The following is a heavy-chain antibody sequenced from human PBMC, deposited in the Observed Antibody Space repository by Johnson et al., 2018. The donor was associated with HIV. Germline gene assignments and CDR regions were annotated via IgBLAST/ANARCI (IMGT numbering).Heavy chain of an antibody. D-gene: IGHD3-10*01. CDR1: GFTFSDYY. CDR3: ARAPEVRGVDAFDV. J-gene: IGHJ3*01. CDR2: ISSSGTSV. Sequence: QVQLVESGGGVVQPGGSLRLSCAASGFTFSDYYMSWIRQTPGKGLEWVSYISSSGTSVYYTDSVKGRFTISRDNTKNSLSLQMNSLRAEDTAVYYCARAPEVRGVDAFDVWGQGTVVTVSS. V-gene: IGHV3-11*04.